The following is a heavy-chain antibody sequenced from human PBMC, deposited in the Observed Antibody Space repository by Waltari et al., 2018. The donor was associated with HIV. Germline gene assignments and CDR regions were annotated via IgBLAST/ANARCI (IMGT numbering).Heavy chain of an antibody. Sequence: QLQLQESGPGLVKPSETLSLTCTVSGGSMSDTGDYHWGWIRQPPGKGLEWIGNFHYTGNTFYNPSLKSRVTISADTSKNQFSLKLSSLTAADMAVYFCMRHRGYFPPDYWGQGTLVTVSS. V-gene: IGHV4-39*01. J-gene: IGHJ4*02. CDR3: MRHRGYFPPDY. D-gene: IGHD1-26*01. CDR1: GGSMSDTGDYH. CDR2: FHYTGNT.